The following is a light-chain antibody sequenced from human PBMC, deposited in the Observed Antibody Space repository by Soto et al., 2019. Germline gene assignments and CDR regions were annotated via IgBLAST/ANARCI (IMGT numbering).Light chain of an antibody. CDR3: QQYDNLLALT. CDR1: QDISNY. J-gene: IGKJ4*01. Sequence: DIQMTQSPSSLSASVGDRVTITCQASQDISNYLNWYQQKPGKAPKLLIYDASNLETGVPSRFRXSGSGTDFTFTISSLQPEDIATYYCQQYDNLLALTFGGGTKVEIK. CDR2: DAS. V-gene: IGKV1-33*01.